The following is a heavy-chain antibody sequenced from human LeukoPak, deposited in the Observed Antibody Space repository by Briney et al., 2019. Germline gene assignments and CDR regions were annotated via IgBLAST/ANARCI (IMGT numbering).Heavy chain of an antibody. CDR2: ISYSGST. CDR3: ARGEREPIAAAGSYYGMDV. Sequence: SETLSLTCTVSGDSISSYYWSWIRQPPGKGLEWIGYISYSGSTNYNPSLKSRVTISVDTSKNQFSLQLNSVTPEDTAVYYCARGEREPIAAAGSYYGMDVWGQGTTVTVSS. CDR1: GDSISSYY. J-gene: IGHJ6*02. D-gene: IGHD6-13*01. V-gene: IGHV4-59*12.